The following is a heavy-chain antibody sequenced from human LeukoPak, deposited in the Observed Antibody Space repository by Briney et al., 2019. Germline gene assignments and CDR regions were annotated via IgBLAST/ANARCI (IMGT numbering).Heavy chain of an antibody. V-gene: IGHV4-59*08. CDR1: GGSLSGYY. CDR3: MRHVYGEGMVV. CDR2: IHSSEGT. Sequence: SETLSLTCTVSGGSLSGYYWGWVRQPPGKGLECIGYIHSSEGTAHNASLKSRLTISLDTSKNHFSLTLSSVTAADTAVYYSMRHVYGEGMVVWGKGTTVTVSS. J-gene: IGHJ6*04. D-gene: IGHD4-17*01.